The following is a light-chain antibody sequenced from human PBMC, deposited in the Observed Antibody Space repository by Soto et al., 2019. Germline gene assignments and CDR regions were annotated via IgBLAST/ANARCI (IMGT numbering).Light chain of an antibody. CDR3: CSYAGSNTLV. V-gene: IGLV2-11*01. CDR2: DVS. CDR1: IRDIGGYNF. J-gene: IGLJ2*01. Sequence: QSVLTQPRSVSGSPGQSITISCSGTIRDIGGYNFISWYQQHPGKAPKIIIYDVSKRPSGVPDRFSGSTSGNTASLTISGLQAEDDAFYYCCSYAGSNTLVFGGGTKLTVL.